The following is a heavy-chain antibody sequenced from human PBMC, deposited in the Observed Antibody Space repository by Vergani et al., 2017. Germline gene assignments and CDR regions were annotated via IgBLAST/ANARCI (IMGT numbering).Heavy chain of an antibody. CDR1: GFTFSNAW. CDR2: IKSKTDGGTT. V-gene: IGHV3-15*01. D-gene: IGHD1-26*01. Sequence: EVQLVESGGGLVKPGGSLRLSCAASGFTFSNAWMSWVRQAPGKGLEWVGRIKSKTDGGTTDYAAPVKGRFTISRDDSKNTLYLQMNSLKTEDTAVYYGTTGEWELFRAFDIWGQGTMVTVSS. CDR3: TTGEWELFRAFDI. J-gene: IGHJ3*02.